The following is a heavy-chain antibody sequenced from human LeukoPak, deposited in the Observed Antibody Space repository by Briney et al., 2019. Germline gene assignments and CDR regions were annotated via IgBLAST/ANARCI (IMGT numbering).Heavy chain of an antibody. CDR3: AREGGAAAGTGAFDI. Sequence: SQTLSLTCAISGDSVSSNSAAWNWTRQSPSRGLEWLGRTYYRSKWYTDYAVSVKSRITINPDTSKNQFSLQVNSVTPEDTAVYYCAREGGAAAGTGAFDIWGQGTMVTVSS. CDR2: TYYRSKWYT. V-gene: IGHV6-1*01. D-gene: IGHD6-13*01. J-gene: IGHJ3*02. CDR1: GDSVSSNSAA.